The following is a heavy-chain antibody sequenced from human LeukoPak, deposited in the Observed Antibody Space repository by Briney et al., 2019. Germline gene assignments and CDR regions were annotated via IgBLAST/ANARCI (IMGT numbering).Heavy chain of an antibody. V-gene: IGHV1-18*01. D-gene: IGHD6-13*01. Sequence: ASVKVSCKASGYTFTTYGISWVRQAPGQGLEWMGWISAYNGNTQYAQNLWDRVTMTTDTSTGTAYMELRGLRSDDTAMYYCAREASTSWPNWFDPWGQGTLVTVSP. J-gene: IGHJ5*02. CDR3: AREASTSWPNWFDP. CDR2: ISAYNGNT. CDR1: GYTFTTYG.